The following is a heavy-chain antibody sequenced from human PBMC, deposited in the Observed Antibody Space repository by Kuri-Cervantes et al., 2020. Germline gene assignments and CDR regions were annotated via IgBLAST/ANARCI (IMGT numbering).Heavy chain of an antibody. CDR2: IYTSGST. D-gene: IGHD3-22*01. CDR1: GGSVSSGSYY. Sequence: SETLSLTCTVSGGSVSSGSYYWSWIRQPPGKGLEWIGYIYTSGSTNYNPSLKSRVTISVDTSKNQFSLKLSSVTAADTAVYYCAREPPPSYYYDISPLDPWGQGTLVTVSS. V-gene: IGHV4-61*01. CDR3: AREPPPSYYYDISPLDP. J-gene: IGHJ5*02.